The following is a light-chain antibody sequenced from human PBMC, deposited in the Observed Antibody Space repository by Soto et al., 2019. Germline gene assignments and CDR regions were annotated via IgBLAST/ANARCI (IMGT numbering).Light chain of an antibody. Sequence: ETVLTQSPGTLSVSPGERATLSCRASQSVCSTYLAWYQQKPGQAPRLLIYGASSRATGIPDRFSGSGSGTDFTLTIHRLEPEDFAVYYCQHYGSSPRTFGPGTKVEIK. J-gene: IGKJ1*01. CDR2: GAS. CDR1: QSVCSTY. CDR3: QHYGSSPRT. V-gene: IGKV3-20*01.